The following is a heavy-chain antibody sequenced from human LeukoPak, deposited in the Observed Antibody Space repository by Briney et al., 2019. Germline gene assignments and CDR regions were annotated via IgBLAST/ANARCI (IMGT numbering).Heavy chain of an antibody. J-gene: IGHJ6*01. CDR3: VGSTITMVRVVSNNNYGMDV. D-gene: IGHD3-10*01. CDR2: INPSGGRT. CDR1: GYTFTSYY. V-gene: IGHV1-46*01. Sequence: GASVKVSCKASGYTFTSYYMHWVRQAPGQGLEWMGIINPSGGRTSYAQKSQGRVTMTRDTSTSTVYMELSSLSSEDTAVYYCVGSTITMVRVVSNNNYGMDVWGKGTTVTVSS.